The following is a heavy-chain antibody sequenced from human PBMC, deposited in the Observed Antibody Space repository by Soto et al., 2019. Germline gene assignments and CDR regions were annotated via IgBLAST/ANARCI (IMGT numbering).Heavy chain of an antibody. CDR1: GYTFTGYY. CDR2: INPNSGGT. D-gene: IGHD3-3*01. J-gene: IGHJ6*02. V-gene: IGHV1-2*04. Sequence: GASVKVSCKASGYTFTGYYMHWVRQAPGQGLEWMGWINPNSGGTNYAQKFQGWVTMTRDTSISTAYMELSRLRSDDTAVHYCARDIILKGNSGVYYYYGMDVWGQGTTVTVSS. CDR3: ARDIILKGNSGVYYYYGMDV.